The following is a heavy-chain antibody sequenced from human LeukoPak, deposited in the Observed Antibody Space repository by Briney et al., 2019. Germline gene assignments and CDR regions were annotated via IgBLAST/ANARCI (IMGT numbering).Heavy chain of an antibody. CDR2: ISYDASGK. CDR1: GFTFSDYA. V-gene: IGHV3-30-3*01. Sequence: PGGSLRLSCAASGFTFSDYAMHWVRQAPGQGLEWVAAISYDASGKYYADSVKGRFNISRDNSKNMLSLQINSLRVEDMAVYYCARGQDKVVIYSSEPGYYFDSWGQGGLASVSS. CDR3: ARGQDKVVIYSSEPGYYFDS. J-gene: IGHJ4*02. D-gene: IGHD2-15*01.